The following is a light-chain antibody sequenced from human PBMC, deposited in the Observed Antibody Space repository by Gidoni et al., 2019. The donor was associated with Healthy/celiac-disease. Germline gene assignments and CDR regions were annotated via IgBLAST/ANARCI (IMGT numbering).Light chain of an antibody. CDR3: QQSYSTPFT. J-gene: IGKJ3*01. CDR1: QSISSY. Sequence: DIQMTPSPSSLSASVGDRVTITCRASQSISSYLNWYQQKPGKAPKLLLYAASSLQSGVPSRVSGSGSGTDFTLTISSLQPEEFATFYCQQSYSTPFTFGPGTKVDIK. V-gene: IGKV1-39*01. CDR2: AAS.